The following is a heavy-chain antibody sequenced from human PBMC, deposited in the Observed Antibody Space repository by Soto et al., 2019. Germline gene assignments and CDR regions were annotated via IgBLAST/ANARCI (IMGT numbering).Heavy chain of an antibody. D-gene: IGHD2-21*02. CDR1: GYTFTSYA. CDR3: AGSIVVVTALAY. V-gene: IGHV1-3*05. Sequence: QVQLVQSGAEEKKPVASVKVSCKASGYTFTSYAMHWVRQAPGQRLEWMGWINAGNGNTKYSQKFQGRVTITRDTSASTAYMELSSLRSEDTAVSYCAGSIVVVTALAYWGQGTLVTVSS. CDR2: INAGNGNT. J-gene: IGHJ4*02.